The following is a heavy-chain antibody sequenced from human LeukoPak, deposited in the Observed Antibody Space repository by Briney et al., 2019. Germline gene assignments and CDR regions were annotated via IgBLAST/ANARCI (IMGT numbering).Heavy chain of an antibody. D-gene: IGHD4-23*01. CDR1: GFTFSSYE. V-gene: IGHV3-48*03. J-gene: IGHJ4*02. CDR3: ARVEAGGNAAFGY. CDR2: ISSSGSPI. Sequence: GGSLRLSCAASGFTFSSYETNWVRQAPGKGLEWVSYISSSGSPIYYADSVKGRFTVSRDNAKNSLYLQMNSLRAEDTAVYYCARVEAGGNAAFGYWGQGTLVTVSS.